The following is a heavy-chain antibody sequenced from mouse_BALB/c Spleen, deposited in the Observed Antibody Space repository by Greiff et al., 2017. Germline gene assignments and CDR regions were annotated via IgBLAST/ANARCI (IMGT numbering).Heavy chain of an antibody. CDR3: AYGNYLAY. J-gene: IGHJ3*01. V-gene: IGHV3-2*02. CDR2: ISYSGST. Sequence: ESGPGLVKPSQSLSLTCTVTGYSITSDYAWNWIRQFPGNKLEWMGYISYSGSTSYNPSLKSRISITRDTSKNQFFLQLNSVTTEDTATYYCAYGNYLAYWGQGTLVTVSA. CDR1: GYSITSDYA. D-gene: IGHD2-10*02.